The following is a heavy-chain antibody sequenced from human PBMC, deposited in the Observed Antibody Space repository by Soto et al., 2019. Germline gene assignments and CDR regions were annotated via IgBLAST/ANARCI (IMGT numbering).Heavy chain of an antibody. CDR2: INPSGGST. CDR1: GYTFTSYY. V-gene: IGHV1-46*01. J-gene: IGHJ6*02. D-gene: IGHD2-2*02. Sequence: QVQLVQSGAEVKKPGASVKVSCKASGYTFTSYYMHWVRQAPGQGLEWMGIINPSGGSTSYAQKFQGRVTMTRDTSTSTGYMELSSLRSEDTAVYYCARDVGGYCSSTSCYTGGGGYYYGMDVWGQGTTVTVSS. CDR3: ARDVGGYCSSTSCYTGGGGYYYGMDV.